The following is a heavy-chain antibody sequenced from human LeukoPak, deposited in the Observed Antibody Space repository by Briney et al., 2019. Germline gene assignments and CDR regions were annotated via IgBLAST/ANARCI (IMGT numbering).Heavy chain of an antibody. V-gene: IGHV1-69*01. D-gene: IGHD3-10*01. Sequence: GSSVKVSCKASGGTFSSYAISWVRQAPGQGLEWMGGIIPIFGTANYAQKFQGRVTITADESTSTAYMELSSLRSEDTAVYYCARDQRMVRGRPWFDPWGQGTLVTVSS. CDR1: GGTFSSYA. CDR3: ARDQRMVRGRPWFDP. CDR2: IIPIFGTA. J-gene: IGHJ5*02.